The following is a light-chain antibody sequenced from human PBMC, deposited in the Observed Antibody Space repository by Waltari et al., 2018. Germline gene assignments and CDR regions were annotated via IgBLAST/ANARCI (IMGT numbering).Light chain of an antibody. J-gene: IGKJ2*01. CDR3: QQSYTRGYT. V-gene: IGKV1-39*01. Sequence: DIQMTQSPSSLSASVGDRVTITCRTSQTVSDYVNWYQIQPGKAPNLLFYAASRLQRGVPSRFSGTGSGTGFTLRISSLHTEDFATYYCQQSYTRGYTFGQGTKLEIE. CDR2: AAS. CDR1: QTVSDY.